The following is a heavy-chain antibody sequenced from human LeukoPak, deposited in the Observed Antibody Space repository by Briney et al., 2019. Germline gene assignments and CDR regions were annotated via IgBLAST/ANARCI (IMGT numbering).Heavy chain of an antibody. J-gene: IGHJ3*02. D-gene: IGHD1/OR15-1a*01. CDR3: AKGTASREYAFDI. Sequence: GGSLRLSCAASVFTFSSYAMSWVRQAPGKGLEWGSAISESGGSTYYAPSVKGRFTIYKHNSKNTLYLQMNSLRAEDTAVYYCAKGTASREYAFDIWGQGTMVTVSS. V-gene: IGHV3-23*01. CDR2: ISESGGST. CDR1: VFTFSSYA.